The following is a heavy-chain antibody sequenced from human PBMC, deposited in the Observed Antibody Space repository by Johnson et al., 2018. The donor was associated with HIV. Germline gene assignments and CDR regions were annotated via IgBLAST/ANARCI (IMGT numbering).Heavy chain of an antibody. CDR2: MSYDGREK. V-gene: IGHV3-30*04. D-gene: IGHD3-9*01. Sequence: QVQLVESGGGVVQTGRSLRLSCAASGFKFSDFAMHWVRQIPGKGLEWVAVMSYDGREKYYTDSVKGRFTISRDNSKNTLYLEMNSPRSEDTAVYFCARDLVSHWLNDAFAIWGQGTTVIVSS. J-gene: IGHJ3*02. CDR3: ARDLVSHWLNDAFAI. CDR1: GFKFSDFA.